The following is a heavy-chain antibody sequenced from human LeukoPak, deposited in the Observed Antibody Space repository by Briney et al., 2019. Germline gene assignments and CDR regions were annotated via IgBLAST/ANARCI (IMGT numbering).Heavy chain of an antibody. J-gene: IGHJ5*02. CDR3: ARTVTVVVPAANWFDP. V-gene: IGHV3-21*01. CDR2: ISSSSSSYI. Sequence: PGGSLRLSCAASGFTFSSYSMNWVRQAPGKGLEWVSSISSSSSSYIYYADSVKGRFTISRDNAKNSLYLQMNSLRAEDTAVYYCARTVTVVVPAANWFDPWGQGTLVTVSS. D-gene: IGHD2-2*01. CDR1: GFTFSSYS.